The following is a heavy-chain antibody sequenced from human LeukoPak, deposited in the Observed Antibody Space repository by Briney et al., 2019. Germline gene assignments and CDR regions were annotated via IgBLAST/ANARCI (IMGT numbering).Heavy chain of an antibody. CDR2: INQGGIEK. CDR1: GFTFSDYW. D-gene: IGHD3-10*01. J-gene: IGHJ6*02. V-gene: IGHV3-7*01. CDR3: VRAHLVRGVIRNYYYGMDV. Sequence: GGSLRLSCAASGFTFSDYWMSWVRQAPGKGLEWVANINQGGIEKYYVDSVKGRVITSRDNAKNSLYLQMNSLRAEDTAVYYCVRAHLVRGVIRNYYYGMDVWGQGTTVTVSS.